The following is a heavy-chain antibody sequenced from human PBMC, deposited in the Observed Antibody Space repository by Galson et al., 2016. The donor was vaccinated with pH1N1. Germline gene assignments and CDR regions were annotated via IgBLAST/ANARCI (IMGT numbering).Heavy chain of an antibody. V-gene: IGHV4-61*02. CDR2: IYISGST. Sequence: TLSLTCTVSGGSISTATYFWSWIRQPAGKGLEWIGRIYISGSTNYNPSLKSRVTISVDTSKNQLSLKLSSVTAADTAVYYCARGGYCSGGSCYDVFDYWGQGTLVTVS. D-gene: IGHD2-15*01. CDR3: ARGGYCSGGSCYDVFDY. CDR1: GGSISTATYF. J-gene: IGHJ4*02.